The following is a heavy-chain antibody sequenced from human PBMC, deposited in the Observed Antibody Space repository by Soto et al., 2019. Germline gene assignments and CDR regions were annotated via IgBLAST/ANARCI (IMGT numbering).Heavy chain of an antibody. D-gene: IGHD3-10*01. CDR2: IYYSGST. Sequence: QLQLQESGPGLVKPSETLSLTCTVSGGSISSSSYYWGWIRQPPGKGLEWIGSIYYSGSTYYNPSLKSRVTISVDTSKNQFSLKLSSVTAADTAVYYCAETYYYGSGSLIQFDYWGQGTLVTVSS. CDR1: GGSISSSSYY. V-gene: IGHV4-39*01. CDR3: AETYYYGSGSLIQFDY. J-gene: IGHJ4*02.